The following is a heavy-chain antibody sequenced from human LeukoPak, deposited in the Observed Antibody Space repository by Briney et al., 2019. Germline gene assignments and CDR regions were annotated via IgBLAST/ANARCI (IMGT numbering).Heavy chain of an antibody. V-gene: IGHV1-69*13. CDR1: GGTFSSYA. CDR3: AHTPPLLWFGEFKFDY. D-gene: IGHD3-10*01. Sequence: SVKVSCKASGGTFSSYAISWVRQAPGQGLEWMGGIIPIFGTANYAQKFQGRVTITADESTSTAYMELSSLRSEDTAVYYCAHTPPLLWFGEFKFDYWGQGTLVTVSS. J-gene: IGHJ4*02. CDR2: IIPIFGTA.